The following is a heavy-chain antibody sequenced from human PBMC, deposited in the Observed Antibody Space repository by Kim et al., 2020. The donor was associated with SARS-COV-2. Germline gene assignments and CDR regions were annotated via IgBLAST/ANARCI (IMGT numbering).Heavy chain of an antibody. CDR1: GGSISSSSYY. D-gene: IGHD6-13*01. CDR3: ARRKVWSSSEI. J-gene: IGHJ4*02. V-gene: IGHV4-39*01. CDR2: IYYSGST. Sequence: SETLSLTCTVSGGSISSSSYYWGWIRQPPGKGLDWIGSIYYSGSTYYNPSLKSRVTISVDTSKNQFSLKLSSVTAADTAVYYCARRKVWSSSEIWGQGTLVTVSS.